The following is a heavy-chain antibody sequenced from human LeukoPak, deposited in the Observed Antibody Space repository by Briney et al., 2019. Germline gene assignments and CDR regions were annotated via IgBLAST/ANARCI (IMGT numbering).Heavy chain of an antibody. CDR1: GFTFSSYE. CDR3: ARDDSSSLGGGYYYYGMDV. CDR2: ISSSGSTI. V-gene: IGHV3-48*03. Sequence: PGGSLRLSCAASGFTFSSYEMNWVRQAPGKGLEWVSYISSSGSTIYYADSVKGRFTISRDNAKNSLYLQMDSLRAEDTAVYYCARDDSSSLGGGYYYYGMDVWGQGTTVTVSS. J-gene: IGHJ6*02. D-gene: IGHD6-6*01.